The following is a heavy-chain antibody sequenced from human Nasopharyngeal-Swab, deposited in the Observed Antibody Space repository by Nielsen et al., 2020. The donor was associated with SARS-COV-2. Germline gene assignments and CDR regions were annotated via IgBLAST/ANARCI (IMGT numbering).Heavy chain of an antibody. D-gene: IGHD6-19*01. Sequence: WVRQAPGQGLEWMGIINPNGGSTSYAQKFQGRVTMARDTSTSTVYMELSSLRSEDTAVYYCARITVAAADYWGQGTLVTVSS. J-gene: IGHJ4*02. V-gene: IGHV1-46*01. CDR3: ARITVAAADY. CDR2: INPNGGST.